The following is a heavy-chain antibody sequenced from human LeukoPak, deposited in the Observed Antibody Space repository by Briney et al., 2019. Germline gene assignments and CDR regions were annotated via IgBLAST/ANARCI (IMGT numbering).Heavy chain of an antibody. D-gene: IGHD3-22*01. CDR2: IIPILGIA. Sequence: SVKVSCEASGGTFSSYAISWVRQAPGQGLEWMGRIIPILGIANYAQKFQGRVTITADKSTSTAYMELSSLRSEDTAVYYCARSPNYYDSTISYYWGQGTLVTVSS. CDR3: ARSPNYYDSTISYY. V-gene: IGHV1-69*04. CDR1: GGTFSSYA. J-gene: IGHJ4*02.